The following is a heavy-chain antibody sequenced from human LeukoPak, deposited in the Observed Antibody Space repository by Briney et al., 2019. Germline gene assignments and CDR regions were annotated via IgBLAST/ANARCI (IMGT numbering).Heavy chain of an antibody. CDR2: IYHSGST. V-gene: IGHV4-38-2*02. CDR1: GYSISSGYY. Sequence: SETLSLTCTVSGYSISSGYYWGWIRQPPGKGLEWLGSIYHSGSTYYNPSLKSRVTISVDTSKNQFSLKLSSVTAADTAVYYCARDRGPNTNWFDPWGQGTLVTVSS. J-gene: IGHJ5*02. D-gene: IGHD3/OR15-3a*01. CDR3: ARDRGPNTNWFDP.